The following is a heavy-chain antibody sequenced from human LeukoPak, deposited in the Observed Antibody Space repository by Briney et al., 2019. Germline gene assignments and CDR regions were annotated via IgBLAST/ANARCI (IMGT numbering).Heavy chain of an antibody. Sequence: GGSLRLSCAASGVTLSSYAMHWVRQAPGKGLEWVAVISYDGSNKYYADSVKGRFTISRDNSKNTLYLQMNSLRAEDTAVYYCATGGYSYGPNWFDPWGQGTLVTVSS. CDR3: ATGGYSYGPNWFDP. D-gene: IGHD5-18*01. J-gene: IGHJ5*02. CDR1: GVTLSSYA. V-gene: IGHV3-30*04. CDR2: ISYDGSNK.